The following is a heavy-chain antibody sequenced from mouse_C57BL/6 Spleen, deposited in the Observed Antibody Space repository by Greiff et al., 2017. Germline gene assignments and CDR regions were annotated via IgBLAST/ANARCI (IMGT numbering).Heavy chain of an antibody. CDR3: ARYATGYAMDY. D-gene: IGHD1-1*01. CDR2: IHPNSGST. Sequence: QVQLQQPGAELVKPGASVKLSCKASGYTFTSYWMPWVKQRPGQGLEWIGMIHPNSGSTNYNEKFKSKATLTVDKSSSTAYMQLSSLTSEDSAVYYCARYATGYAMDYWGQGTSVTVSS. CDR1: GYTFTSYW. V-gene: IGHV1-64*01. J-gene: IGHJ4*01.